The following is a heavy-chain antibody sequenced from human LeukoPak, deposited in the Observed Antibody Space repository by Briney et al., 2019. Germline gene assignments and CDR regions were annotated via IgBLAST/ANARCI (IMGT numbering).Heavy chain of an antibody. CDR2: IYYSGST. CDR3: ARGGKAAVRFDL. Sequence: PSETLSLTCTVSGGSISSGDYYWSWIRQPPGKGLEWIGYIYYSGSTYYNPSLKSRVTISVDTSKNQFSLKLSSVTAADTAAYYCARGGKAAVRFDLWGRGTLVTVSS. J-gene: IGHJ2*01. CDR1: GGSISSGDYY. V-gene: IGHV4-30-4*01. D-gene: IGHD2-15*01.